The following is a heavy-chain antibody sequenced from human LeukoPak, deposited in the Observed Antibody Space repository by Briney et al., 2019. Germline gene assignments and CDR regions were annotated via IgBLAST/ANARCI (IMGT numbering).Heavy chain of an antibody. CDR1: GGSISSSSYY. J-gene: IGHJ5*02. CDR3: ARTVTMVRGVIPGWFDP. V-gene: IGHV4-39*07. Sequence: PSETLSLTCTVSGGSISSSSYYWGWIRQPPGKGLEWIGSIYYSGSTYYNPSLKSRVTISVDTSKNQFSLKLSSVTAADTAVYYCARTVTMVRGVIPGWFDPWGQGTLVTVSS. CDR2: IYYSGST. D-gene: IGHD3-10*01.